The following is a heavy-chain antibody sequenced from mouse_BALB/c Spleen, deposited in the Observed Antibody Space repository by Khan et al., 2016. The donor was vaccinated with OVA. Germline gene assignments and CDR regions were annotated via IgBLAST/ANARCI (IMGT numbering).Heavy chain of an antibody. CDR2: ISSGGSYT. D-gene: IGHD1-1*01. J-gene: IGHJ3*01. V-gene: IGHV5-6*01. CDR1: GFTFSTYG. CDR3: TRLADYYNSEGFAY. Sequence: EVELVESGGDLVKPGGSLKLSCAASGFTFSTYGMSWVRQTPDKRLEWVAAISSGGSYTSYPDSVKGRFTISRDHAKNTLYLQMSSLKSEDTAMYYCTRLADYYNSEGFAYWGQGTLVTVSA.